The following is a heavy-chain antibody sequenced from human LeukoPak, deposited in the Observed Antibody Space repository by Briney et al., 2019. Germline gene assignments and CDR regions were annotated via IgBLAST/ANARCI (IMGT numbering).Heavy chain of an antibody. CDR3: TTRGESGSYYFDY. D-gene: IGHD1-26*01. CDR1: GLTFNNYA. J-gene: IGHJ4*02. V-gene: IGHV3-15*01. CDR2: IKSKTDGGTT. Sequence: GGSLRLSCAVSGLTFNNYAMSWVRQAPGKGLEWVGRIKSKTDGGTTDYAAPVKGRFTISRDDSKNTLYLQMNSLKTEDTAVYYCTTRGESGSYYFDYWGQGTLVTVSS.